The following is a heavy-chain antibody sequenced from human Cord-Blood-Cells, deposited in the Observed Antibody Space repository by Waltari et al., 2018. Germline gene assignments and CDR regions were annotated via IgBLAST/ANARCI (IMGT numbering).Heavy chain of an antibody. CDR2: ISYDGSNK. J-gene: IGHJ4*02. CDR3: ARVPTGKYDY. D-gene: IGHD1-1*01. CDR1: GFTFCSYA. V-gene: IGHV3-30-3*01. Sequence: QVQLVESGGGVVQPGRSLRLSCAASGFTFCSYAMHWVRQAPGKGLEWVAVISYDGSNKYYADSVKGRFTISRDNSKNTLYLQMNSLRAEDTAVYYCARVPTGKYDYWGQGTLVTVSS.